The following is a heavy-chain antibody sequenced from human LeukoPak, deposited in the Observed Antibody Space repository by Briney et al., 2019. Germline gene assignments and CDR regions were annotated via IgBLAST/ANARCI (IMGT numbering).Heavy chain of an antibody. J-gene: IGHJ4*02. CDR3: VRQPRVHTPDF. CDR1: GYTFTNFW. D-gene: IGHD1-1*01. Sequence: RGESLKISCEGSGYTFTNFWIGWVRQMPGKGLEWMGIVSPSDSDTRYSPSFQGQVTISADKSITTAYQQWSSLKASDTATYYCVRQPRVHTPDFWGQGTLVTVSS. CDR2: VSPSDSDT. V-gene: IGHV5-51*01.